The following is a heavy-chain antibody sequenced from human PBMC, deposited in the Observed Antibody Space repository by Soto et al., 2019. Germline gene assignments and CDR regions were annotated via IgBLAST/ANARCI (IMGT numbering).Heavy chain of an antibody. CDR2: VYYSGTT. Sequence: SETLSLTCTVSGASINNNDYYWSWIRQTPGKGLEWIGYVYYSGTTDYIPSLKSRLSMSIDKSQNQFTLRLNSVTAADTATYYCARMSYFYDKWYFDLWGRGTLVTVSS. D-gene: IGHD3-22*01. J-gene: IGHJ2*01. CDR1: GASINNNDYY. V-gene: IGHV4-30-4*01. CDR3: ARMSYFYDKWYFDL.